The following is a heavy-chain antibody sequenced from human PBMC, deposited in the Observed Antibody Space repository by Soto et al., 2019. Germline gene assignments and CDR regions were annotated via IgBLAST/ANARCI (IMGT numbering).Heavy chain of an antibody. CDR2: INHSGST. CDR3: ARPRRVLPLLAAEYFQH. Sequence: SETLSLTCAVYGGSFSGYYWSWIRQPPGKGLEWIGEINHSGSTNYNPSLKSRVTISVDTSKNQFSLKLSSVTAADTAVYYCARPRRVLPLLAAEYFQHWGQGTLVTVSS. V-gene: IGHV4-34*01. J-gene: IGHJ1*01. CDR1: GGSFSGYY. D-gene: IGHD2-15*01.